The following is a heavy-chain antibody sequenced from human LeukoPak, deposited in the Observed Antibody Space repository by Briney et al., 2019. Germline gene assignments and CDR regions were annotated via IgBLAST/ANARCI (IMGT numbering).Heavy chain of an antibody. CDR3: ARAWGIAAAGTVDAFDI. Sequence: GGSLRLSCAASGFTFTDYYMSWLRQAPGKGLEWVSYITNSGTTIYYADSVKGRFTISRDNAKNSLYLQMNSLRAEDAAVYYCARAWGIAAAGTVDAFDIWGQGTMVTVSS. J-gene: IGHJ3*02. CDR1: GFTFTDYY. V-gene: IGHV3-11*04. D-gene: IGHD6-13*01. CDR2: ITNSGTTI.